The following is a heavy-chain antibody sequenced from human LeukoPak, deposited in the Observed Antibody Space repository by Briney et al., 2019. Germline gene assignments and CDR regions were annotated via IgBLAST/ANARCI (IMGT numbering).Heavy chain of an antibody. Sequence: PGGSLRLSCAASGFTFSDYAMHWVRQAPGKGLEYVSVISSNGGSTYYADSVKGRFTISRDNSKNTLYLQMGSLRAEDTAVYYCAKPLRSDPYYFDYRGQGTLVTVSS. V-gene: IGHV3-64*02. J-gene: IGHJ4*02. CDR2: ISSNGGST. CDR1: GFTFSDYA. CDR3: AKPLRSDPYYFDY.